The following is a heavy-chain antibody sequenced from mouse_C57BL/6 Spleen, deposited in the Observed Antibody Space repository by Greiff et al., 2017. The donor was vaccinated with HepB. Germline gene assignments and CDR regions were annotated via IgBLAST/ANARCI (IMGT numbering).Heavy chain of an antibody. CDR1: GFSLTSYG. V-gene: IGHV2-2*01. Sequence: VKLQESGPGLVQPSQSLSITCTVSGFSLTSYGVHWVRQSPGKGLEWLGVIWSGGSTDYNAAFISRLSISKDNSKSQVFFKMNSLQADDTAIYYCARNDDYDGSFAYWGQGTLVTVSA. J-gene: IGHJ3*01. D-gene: IGHD2-4*01. CDR3: ARNDDYDGSFAY. CDR2: IWSGGST.